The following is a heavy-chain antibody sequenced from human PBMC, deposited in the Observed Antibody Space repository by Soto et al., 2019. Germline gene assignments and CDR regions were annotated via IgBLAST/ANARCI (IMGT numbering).Heavy chain of an antibody. CDR3: AQGGYSSGWYLALAT. Sequence: EVQLLESGGGLVQPGGSLRLSCAASGFTFDNYAMNWVRQAPGKGLEWVSALTASGTNTHYADSVKDRFVIFRDNSKNTLYPQMHMLTAADTAMYFGAQGGYSSGWYLALATWGQGTLVTVSS. CDR2: LTASGTNT. J-gene: IGHJ5*02. V-gene: IGHV3-23*01. CDR1: GFTFDNYA. D-gene: IGHD6-19*01.